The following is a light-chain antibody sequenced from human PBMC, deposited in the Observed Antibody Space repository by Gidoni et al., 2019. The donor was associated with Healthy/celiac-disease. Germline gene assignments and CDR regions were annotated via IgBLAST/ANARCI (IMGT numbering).Light chain of an antibody. Sequence: EIVMTQSPATLSVSPGERATLSCRASQSVSSNLAWYQQKPGQAPRLLIYGAYTRATGIPARFSGSGSGTVFTLTIISLHSEDCAVSYCQHRATFGQGTKVEIK. CDR3: QHRAT. V-gene: IGKV3-15*01. CDR1: QSVSSN. J-gene: IGKJ1*01. CDR2: GAY.